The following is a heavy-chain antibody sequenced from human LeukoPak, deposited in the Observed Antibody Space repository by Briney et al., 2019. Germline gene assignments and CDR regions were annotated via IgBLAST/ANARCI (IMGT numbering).Heavy chain of an antibody. Sequence: ASVKVSCKASGGTFSSYAISWVRQAPGQGLEWVGRIIPILGIANYAQKFQGRVTITADKSTSTAYMELSSLRSEDTAVYYCARNLYSVVDYWGQGTLVTVSS. J-gene: IGHJ4*02. CDR3: ARNLYSVVDY. CDR2: IIPILGIA. V-gene: IGHV1-69*04. CDR1: GGTFSSYA. D-gene: IGHD5/OR15-5a*01.